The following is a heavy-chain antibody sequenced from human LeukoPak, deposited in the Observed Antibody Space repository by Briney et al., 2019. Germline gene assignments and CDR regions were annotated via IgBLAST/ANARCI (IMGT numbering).Heavy chain of an antibody. Sequence: PGGSLRLSCAASGFTFSSYAMSWVRQAPGKGLEWVSAISDSGGSTYYADSVKGRFTISRDNSKNTVYLQMNSLRAEDTAVYYCAKDRRGCSGTSCYHRFDYWGQGTLVTVSS. D-gene: IGHD2-2*01. CDR3: AKDRRGCSGTSCYHRFDY. J-gene: IGHJ4*02. CDR1: GFTFSSYA. V-gene: IGHV3-23*01. CDR2: ISDSGGST.